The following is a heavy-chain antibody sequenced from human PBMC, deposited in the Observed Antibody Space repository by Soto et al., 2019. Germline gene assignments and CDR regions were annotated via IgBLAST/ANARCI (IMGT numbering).Heavy chain of an antibody. Sequence: PSETLSPTCAVYGASFSGYYRSWIRQPPGKGLEWIGEINHSGSTNYNPSLKSRVTISVDTSKNQFSLKLSSVTAADTAVYYCARGVYCSSTSCYWGMDVWGQGTTVT. J-gene: IGHJ6*02. CDR3: ARGVYCSSTSCYWGMDV. CDR1: GASFSGYY. D-gene: IGHD2-2*01. CDR2: INHSGST. V-gene: IGHV4-34*01.